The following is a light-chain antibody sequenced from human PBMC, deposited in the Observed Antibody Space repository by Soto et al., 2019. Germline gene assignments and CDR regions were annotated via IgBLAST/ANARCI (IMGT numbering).Light chain of an antibody. CDR3: QSYDSSLSGWV. Sequence: QSVLTQPPSVSGAPGQRVTISCTGSSSNIGAGYDVHWYQQLLGTAPKLLIYGNSTRPSGVPDRFSGSKSGTSASLAITGLQAEDEADYYCQSYDSSLSGWVFCGGTKLTVL. J-gene: IGLJ3*02. CDR1: SSNIGAGYD. V-gene: IGLV1-40*01. CDR2: GNS.